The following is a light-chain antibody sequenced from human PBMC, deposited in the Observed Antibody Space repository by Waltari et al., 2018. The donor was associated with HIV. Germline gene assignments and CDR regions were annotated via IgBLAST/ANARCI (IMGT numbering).Light chain of an antibody. V-gene: IGKV3-15*01. J-gene: IGKJ1*01. CDR1: QSVRSN. CDR2: AAS. CDR3: QQFENWPWT. Sequence: IVITQSPATLSVSTGEGATLSCRASQSVRSNLAWFQQRPGQAPRLLIYAASTRATESPARFSGSGSGTEFTLTISSLQSEDFALYYCQQFENWPWTFGQGTKVEIK.